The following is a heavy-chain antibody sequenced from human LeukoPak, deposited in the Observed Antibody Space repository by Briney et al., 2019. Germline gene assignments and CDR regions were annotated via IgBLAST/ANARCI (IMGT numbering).Heavy chain of an antibody. CDR2: IYYSGST. CDR3: ATTGYSSGWGPDY. D-gene: IGHD6-19*01. V-gene: IGHV4-39*01. J-gene: IGHJ4*02. CDR1: GGSISSSSYY. Sequence: SETLSLTCTVSGGSISSSSYYWGWIRQPPGKGLEWIGSIYYSGSTYYNPSLKSRVTISVDTSKNQFSLKLSSVTAADTAVYYCATTGYSSGWGPDYWGRGTLVTVSS.